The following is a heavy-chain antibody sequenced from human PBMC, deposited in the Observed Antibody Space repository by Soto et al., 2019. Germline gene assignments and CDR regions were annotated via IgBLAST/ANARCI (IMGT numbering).Heavy chain of an antibody. CDR3: ARGGGTTVTTYYYYYGMDV. J-gene: IGHJ6*02. CDR2: IKQDGSEK. CDR1: GFTFSSYW. D-gene: IGHD4-17*01. V-gene: IGHV3-7*04. Sequence: EVQLVESGGGLVQPGGSLRLSCAASGFTFSSYWMSWVRQARGKGLEWVANIKQDGSEKYYVDSVKGRFTISRDNAKNSLYLQMNSLRAEDTAVYYCARGGGTTVTTYYYYYGMDVWGQGTTVTVSS.